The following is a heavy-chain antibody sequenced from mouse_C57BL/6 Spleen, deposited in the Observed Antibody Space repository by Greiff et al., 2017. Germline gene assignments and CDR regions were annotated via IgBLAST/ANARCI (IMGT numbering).Heavy chain of an antibody. V-gene: IGHV5-4*01. CDR3: ARDYGDYAMDY. CDR2: ISDGGSYT. CDR1: GFTFSSYA. D-gene: IGHD1-1*02. J-gene: IGHJ4*01. Sequence: EVMLVESGGGLVKPGGSLKLSCAASGFTFSSYAMSWVRQTPEKRLEWVATISDGGSYTYYPDNVKGRFTISRDNAKNNLYLQMSHLKSEDTAMYYCARDYGDYAMDYWGQGTSVTVSS.